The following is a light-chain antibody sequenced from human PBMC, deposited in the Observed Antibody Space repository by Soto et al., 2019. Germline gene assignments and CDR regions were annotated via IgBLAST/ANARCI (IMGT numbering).Light chain of an antibody. J-gene: IGLJ3*02. Sequence: QSVLTQPPSASRTPGQRVTIPCSGSSSDIGSNSVNWDQQLPGAAPRLLIYANDHRPSGVPDRFSASKSGTSASLAISGVRSEDEAFYYCATWSDSLKGWVFGGGTKVTVL. CDR3: ATWSDSLKGWV. CDR2: AND. V-gene: IGLV1-44*01. CDR1: SSDIGSNS.